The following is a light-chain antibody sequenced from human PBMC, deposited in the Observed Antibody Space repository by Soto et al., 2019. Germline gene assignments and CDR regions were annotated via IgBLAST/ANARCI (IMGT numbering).Light chain of an antibody. V-gene: IGKV2-28*01. CDR3: MQAVQTPRT. CDR2: SGS. J-gene: IGKJ2*01. Sequence: DIVMTQSPLSLPVTPGEPASISCSSSQSLLHSNGYNYLDWYLQKPGQSPQLLIYSGSNRASGVPDRFSGSGSGTDFTLKISRVEAEDVGTYYGMQAVQTPRTLGPGTKLEIK. CDR1: QSLLHSNGYNY.